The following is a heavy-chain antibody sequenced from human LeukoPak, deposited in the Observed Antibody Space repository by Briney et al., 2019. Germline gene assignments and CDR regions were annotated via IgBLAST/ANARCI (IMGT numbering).Heavy chain of an antibody. V-gene: IGHV1-69*04. CDR3: ARVKQQLAPHYYYYGMDV. CDR1: GGTFSSYA. Sequence: ASVKVSCKASGGTFSSYAISWVRQAPGQGLEWMGRIIPILGIANYAQKFQGRVTITADKSTSTAYIELSSLRSEDTAVYYCARVKQQLAPHYYYYGMDVWGQGTTVTVSS. D-gene: IGHD6-13*01. J-gene: IGHJ6*02. CDR2: IIPILGIA.